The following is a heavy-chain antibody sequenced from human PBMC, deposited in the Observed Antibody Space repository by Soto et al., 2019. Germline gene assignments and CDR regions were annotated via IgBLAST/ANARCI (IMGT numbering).Heavy chain of an antibody. D-gene: IGHD6-19*01. J-gene: IGHJ4*02. CDR2: IYYSGST. Sequence: TLSLTCTVSGGSISSGGYYWSWIRQHPGKGLEWIGYIYYSGSTYYNPSLKSRVTISVDTSKNQFSLKLTSVTAADTAFYYCARSTSGWYSDYWGQGTLVTVSS. V-gene: IGHV4-31*03. CDR3: ARSTSGWYSDY. CDR1: GGSISSGGYY.